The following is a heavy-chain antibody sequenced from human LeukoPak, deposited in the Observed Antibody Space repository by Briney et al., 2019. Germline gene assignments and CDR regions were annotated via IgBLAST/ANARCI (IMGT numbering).Heavy chain of an antibody. CDR3: ARVEAAAPGAFDI. CDR1: GGSISSGDYY. CDR2: IYYSGST. Sequence: SETLSLTCTVSGGSISSGDYYWSWIRQPPGKGLEWVGYIYYSGSTYYNPSLKSRLSISIDTFKKQVSLKLTSVTAADTAVYYCARVEAAAPGAFDIWGQGTMVTVSS. V-gene: IGHV4-30-4*01. D-gene: IGHD6-25*01. J-gene: IGHJ3*02.